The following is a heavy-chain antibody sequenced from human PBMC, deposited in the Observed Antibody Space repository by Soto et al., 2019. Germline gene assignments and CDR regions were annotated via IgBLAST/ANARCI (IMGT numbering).Heavy chain of an antibody. V-gene: IGHV1-18*01. CDR2: ISAYNDNT. CDR1: GYTFTSYG. Sequence: QVQLVQSEAEVKKPGASVKVSCKASGYTFTSYGISWVRQAPGQGLQRMGWISAYNDNTNYAQKLQGRVTMTTDTSTSTAYMELRSLRSDDTAVYYCVTYSSSHFFDYWGQGTLVTVSS. D-gene: IGHD6-13*01. CDR3: VTYSSSHFFDY. J-gene: IGHJ4*02.